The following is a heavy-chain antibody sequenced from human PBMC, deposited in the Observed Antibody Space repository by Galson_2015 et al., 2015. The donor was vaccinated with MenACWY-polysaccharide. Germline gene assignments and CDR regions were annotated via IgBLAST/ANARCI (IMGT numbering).Heavy chain of an antibody. V-gene: IGHV3-74*01. CDR1: GFTFSNYR. CDR2: IKYDGSIT. Sequence: SLRLSCAASGFTFSNYRMHWVRQSPGTGVEWVSIIKYDGSITGCADSVKGRFTIARDNAKNTLYLQMDSLTAEDTAVYYCSRPPESGTYALGYWGQGTLVTVSS. J-gene: IGHJ4*02. D-gene: IGHD3-10*01. CDR3: SRPPESGTYALGY.